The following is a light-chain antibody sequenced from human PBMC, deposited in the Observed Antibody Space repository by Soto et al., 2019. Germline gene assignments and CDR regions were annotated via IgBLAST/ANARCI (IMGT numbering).Light chain of an antibody. CDR2: RNN. CDR1: SSNIGSNY. J-gene: IGLJ2*01. Sequence: QSVLTQPPSASGTPGQSDTISCSGSSSNIGSNYVYWYQQLPGTVPQLLIYRNNERPSGVPDRFSGSKSGTSASLAISGLRSEDEADYYCASWDDSLSGVVFGGGTKLTVL. CDR3: ASWDDSLSGVV. V-gene: IGLV1-47*01.